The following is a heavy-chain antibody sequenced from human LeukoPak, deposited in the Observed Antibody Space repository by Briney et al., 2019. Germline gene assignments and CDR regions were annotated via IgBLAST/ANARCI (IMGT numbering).Heavy chain of an antibody. V-gene: IGHV4-30-2*01. CDR1: GGSISSGGYS. Sequence: TSQTLSLTCAVSGGSISSGGYSWSWIRQPPGKGLEWIGYIYHSGSTYYNPSLKSRVTISVDRSKNQFSLKLSSVTAADTAVYYCARHYGTAAAAPPGYWGQGTLVTVSS. CDR3: ARHYGTAAAAPPGY. D-gene: IGHD6-13*01. CDR2: IYHSGST. J-gene: IGHJ4*02.